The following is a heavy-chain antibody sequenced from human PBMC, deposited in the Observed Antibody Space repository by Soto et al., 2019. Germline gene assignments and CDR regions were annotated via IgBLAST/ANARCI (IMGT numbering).Heavy chain of an antibody. D-gene: IGHD2-8*01. CDR3: AREKMVTHGMDF. CDR1: GGTFRRFA. Sequence: RASVKVSCKASGGTFRRFAISWVRQAPGQGLEWMGGIIPILHTADYAQKFQGKVTITADESTSTAYLELSSLRSDDTAVYYCAREKMVTHGMDFWGQGTLVTVSS. V-gene: IGHV1-69*13. CDR2: IIPILHTA. J-gene: IGHJ4*02.